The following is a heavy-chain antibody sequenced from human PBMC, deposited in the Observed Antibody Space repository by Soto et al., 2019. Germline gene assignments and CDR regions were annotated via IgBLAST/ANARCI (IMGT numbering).Heavy chain of an antibody. Sequence: QVQLQESGPGLVKPSETLSLTCSVSGGSITSHYCSWFRQPPGKGLEWIGYIHHSGSTSYNPSLTSPLTLSVDTSKNHFSLKVNSVPAADTALYYCARQGFGQSHGLVDVWGPGTTVTVSS. CDR3: ARQGFGQSHGLVDV. J-gene: IGHJ6*02. D-gene: IGHD3-10*01. V-gene: IGHV4-59*08. CDR1: GGSITSHY. CDR2: IHHSGST.